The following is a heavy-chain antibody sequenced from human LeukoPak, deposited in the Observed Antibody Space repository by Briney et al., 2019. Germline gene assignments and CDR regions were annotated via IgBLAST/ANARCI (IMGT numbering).Heavy chain of an antibody. D-gene: IGHD6-19*01. Sequence: SSETLSLTCTVSSGSISGHYWSWVRQPPGKGLEWIAYMYYSGGTKYNPSLQSRVTISVDTSKNQLSLKLSSVTAADTAVYYCARDNLAGYSSSWGQGTLVTVSS. CDR3: ARDNLAGYSSS. CDR2: MYYSGGT. V-gene: IGHV4-59*11. J-gene: IGHJ5*02. CDR1: SGSISGHY.